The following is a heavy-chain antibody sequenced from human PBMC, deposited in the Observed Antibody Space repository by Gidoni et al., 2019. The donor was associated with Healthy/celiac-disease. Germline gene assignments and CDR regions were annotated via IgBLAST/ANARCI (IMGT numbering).Heavy chain of an antibody. D-gene: IGHD4-17*01. J-gene: IGHJ6*03. Sequence: AVISYDGSNKYYADPVKGRFTISRDNSKNTLYLQMNSLRAEDTAVYYCARDETTVTIYYYYYYMDVWGKGTTVTVSS. CDR3: ARDETTVTIYYYYYYMDV. V-gene: IGHV3-30-3*01. CDR2: ISYDGSNK.